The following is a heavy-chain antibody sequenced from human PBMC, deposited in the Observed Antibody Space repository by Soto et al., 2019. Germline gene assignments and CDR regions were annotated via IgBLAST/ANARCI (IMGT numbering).Heavy chain of an antibody. J-gene: IGHJ4*02. Sequence: ASVKVSCKASGYTFTSYAMHWVRQAPGQGLEWMGWINPNSGGTNYAQKFQGWVTMTRDTSISTAYMELSRLRSDDTAVYYCARVSSGSYFYYWGQGTLVTVSS. D-gene: IGHD6-19*01. CDR3: ARVSSGSYFYY. V-gene: IGHV1-2*04. CDR1: GYTFTSYA. CDR2: INPNSGGT.